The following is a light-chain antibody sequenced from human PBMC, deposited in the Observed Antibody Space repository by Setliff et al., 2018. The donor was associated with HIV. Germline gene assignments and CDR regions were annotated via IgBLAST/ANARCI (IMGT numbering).Light chain of an antibody. V-gene: IGKV1-5*03. CDR3: QQYRRYPWT. J-gene: IGKJ1*01. Sequence: DIQMTQSPSTLSASVGDRVTITCRASQSVDVWLAWYQQRPGKAPNLLIYKASSLQRGVPSRFSGSGSGTELTLTINSLQPDDFATYYCQQYRRYPWTFGQGTKVDIK. CDR2: KAS. CDR1: QSVDVW.